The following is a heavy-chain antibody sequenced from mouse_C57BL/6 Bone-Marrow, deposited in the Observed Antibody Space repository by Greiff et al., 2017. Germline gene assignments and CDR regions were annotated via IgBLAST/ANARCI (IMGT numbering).Heavy chain of an antibody. Sequence: EVMLVESGGGLVQPGGSMKLSCVASGFTFSNYWMNWVRQSPEKGLEWVAQIRLKSDNYATHYAESVKGRFTISRDDSKSSVYLQMNNLRAEDTGIYYCTGPYPYGYDLDYWGQGTTLTVSS. CDR1: GFTFSNYW. D-gene: IGHD2-2*01. V-gene: IGHV6-3*01. CDR3: TGPYPYGYDLDY. CDR2: IRLKSDNYAT. J-gene: IGHJ2*01.